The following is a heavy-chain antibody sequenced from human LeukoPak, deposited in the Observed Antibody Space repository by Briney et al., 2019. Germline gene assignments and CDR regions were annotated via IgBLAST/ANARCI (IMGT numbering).Heavy chain of an antibody. Sequence: GGSLRLSCAASGFTFSSSAMSWVRQAPGKGLEWVSSISGDSSDIYYADSVMGRSTISRDNAKNSVYLQINSLRAEDTAIYYCARRGYSDSSGYDYWGQGTLVTVSS. CDR3: ARRGYSDSSGYDY. J-gene: IGHJ4*02. CDR1: GFTFSSSA. V-gene: IGHV3-21*01. CDR2: ISGDSSDI. D-gene: IGHD3-22*01.